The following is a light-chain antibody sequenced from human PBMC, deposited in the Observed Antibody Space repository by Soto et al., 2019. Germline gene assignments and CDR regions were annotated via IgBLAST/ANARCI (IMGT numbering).Light chain of an antibody. CDR3: QQYGSSPWT. J-gene: IGKJ1*01. CDR2: GAS. CDR1: HSVCRSF. Sequence: EIVLTQSPGTLSLSPGARARPSCRASHSVCRSFLAWYRQKPGQAPRLLIYGASNRATDTPDRFSGSGSGADFSLTISRLEPQDFAVSYCQQYGSSPWTFGKGTKVDIK. V-gene: IGKV3-20*01.